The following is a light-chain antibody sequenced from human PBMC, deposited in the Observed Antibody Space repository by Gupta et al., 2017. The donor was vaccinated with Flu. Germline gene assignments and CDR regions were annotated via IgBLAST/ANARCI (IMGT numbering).Light chain of an antibody. CDR3: QTWGTGIHV. J-gene: IGLJ3*02. CDR2: LNSDGSH. CDR1: SGHSNYA. Sequence: QLVLTQSPSASASLGASVKLTCTLSSGHSNYAIAWHQQQPEKGPRFLMKLNSDGSHNKGDGIPDRLSGSSSGAERYLTISSLQSEDEADYYCQTWGTGIHVFGGGTKLTVL. V-gene: IGLV4-69*01.